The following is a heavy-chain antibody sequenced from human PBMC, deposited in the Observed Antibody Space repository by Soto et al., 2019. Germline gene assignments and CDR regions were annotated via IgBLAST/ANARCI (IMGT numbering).Heavy chain of an antibody. D-gene: IGHD3-16*02. CDR2: ISGSGGT. Sequence: GGSLRLSCTASGFTFRTYAMTWFRQAPGRGLEWVGAISGSGGTFYATSVKGRFTISIGNSRSTVYLQMHTLRAEDSAIYSCAKEKAYDFTWGSDRYTSHDWGRGTLVTVSS. CDR1: GFTFRTYA. J-gene: IGHJ4*02. CDR3: AKEKAYDFTWGSDRYTSHD. V-gene: IGHV3-23*01.